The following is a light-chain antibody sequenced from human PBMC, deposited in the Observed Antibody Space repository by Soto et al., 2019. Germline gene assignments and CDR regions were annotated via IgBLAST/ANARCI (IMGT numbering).Light chain of an antibody. CDR1: QSISHF. CDR2: DAP. Sequence: DIQMTQAPSTLAASVGDRVTITCRASQSISHFLAGYQQKPGKVPKLLIYDAPNLGSGVPSRFSGSGSGTDFTLTISGLQPDDFTTYYCQQYTSYSRAFGQGTKVDLK. J-gene: IGKJ1*01. V-gene: IGKV1-5*01. CDR3: QQYTSYSRA.